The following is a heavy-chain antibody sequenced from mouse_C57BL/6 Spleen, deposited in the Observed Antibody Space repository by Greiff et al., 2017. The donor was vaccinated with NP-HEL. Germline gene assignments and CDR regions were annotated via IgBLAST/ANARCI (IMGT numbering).Heavy chain of an antibody. CDR3: AREDRDYAMDY. J-gene: IGHJ4*01. D-gene: IGHD3-1*01. CDR2: ISYDGSN. CDR1: GYSITSGYY. V-gene: IGHV3-6*01. Sequence: VQLKQSGPGLVKPSQSLSLTCSVTGYSITSGYYWNWIRQFPGNKLEWMGYISYDGSNNYNPSLKNRISITRDTSKNQFFLKLNSVTTEDTATYYCAREDRDYAMDYWGQGTSVTVSS.